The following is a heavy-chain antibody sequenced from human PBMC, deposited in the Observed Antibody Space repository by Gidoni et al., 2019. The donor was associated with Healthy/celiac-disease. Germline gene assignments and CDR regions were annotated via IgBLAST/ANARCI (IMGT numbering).Heavy chain of an antibody. D-gene: IGHD5-12*01. Sequence: QVQLQESGPGLVKPSQTLSLTCPVSGGSISSGSYYWSWIRQPAGKGLEWIGRIYTSGSTNYNPSLKSRVTISVDTSKNQFSLKLSSVTAADTAVYYCARAAVDIVATIHQGGFDPWGQGTLVTVSS. CDR3: ARAAVDIVATIHQGGFDP. CDR2: IYTSGST. V-gene: IGHV4-61*02. J-gene: IGHJ5*02. CDR1: GGSISSGSYY.